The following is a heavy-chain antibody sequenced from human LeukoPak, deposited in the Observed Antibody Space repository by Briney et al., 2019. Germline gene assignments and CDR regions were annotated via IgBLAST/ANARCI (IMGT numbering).Heavy chain of an antibody. Sequence: SETLSLTCTVSGGSISSSSYYWGWIRQPPGKGLEWIGSIYYSGSTYYNPSLKSRVTISVDTSKNQFSLKLSSVTAADTAVYYCARHRAATAYYYYMYVWGKGTTATVSS. D-gene: IGHD2-15*01. CDR2: IYYSGST. CDR1: GGSISSSSYY. CDR3: ARHRAATAYYYYMYV. V-gene: IGHV4-39*01. J-gene: IGHJ6*03.